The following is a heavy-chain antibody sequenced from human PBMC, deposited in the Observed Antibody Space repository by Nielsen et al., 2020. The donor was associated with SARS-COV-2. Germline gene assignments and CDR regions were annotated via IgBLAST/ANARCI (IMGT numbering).Heavy chain of an antibody. J-gene: IGHJ6*02. CDR3: ASGADYAAYGGDPDYGMDV. CDR2: IYPGDSDT. CDR1: GYSFTSYW. V-gene: IGHV5-51*01. Sequence: GESLKISCKGSGYSFTSYWIGWVRQMPGKGLEWMGIIYPGDSDTRYSPSFQGQVTISADKSISTAYLQWSSLKASDTAMYYCASGADYAAYGGDPDYGMDVWGHGTTVTVSS. D-gene: IGHD4-23*01.